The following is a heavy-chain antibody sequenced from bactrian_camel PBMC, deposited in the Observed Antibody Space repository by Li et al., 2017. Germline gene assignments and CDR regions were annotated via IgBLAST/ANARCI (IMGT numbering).Heavy chain of an antibody. CDR3: AADLLLMRPLEASEYKY. CDR1: GHSRGSNC. J-gene: IGHJ4*01. CDR2: IRRSGGGT. V-gene: IGHV3-3*01. Sequence: HVQLVESGGGSVQTGGSLRLSCVVSGHSRGSNCVGWYRLPPGRAPAEREGIAAIRRSGGGTWYADSVKGRFAIWQDNAKATVYLEINYLRPEDTAMYYCAADLLLMRPLEASEYKYWGQGTQVTVS. D-gene: IGHD8*01.